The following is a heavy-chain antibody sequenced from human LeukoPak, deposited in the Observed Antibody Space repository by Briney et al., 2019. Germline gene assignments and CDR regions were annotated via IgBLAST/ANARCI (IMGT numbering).Heavy chain of an antibody. D-gene: IGHD3-10*01. CDR2: ISSNGGST. CDR1: GFTFSSNA. CDR3: ARDSGDDAFDI. J-gene: IGHJ3*02. Sequence: GGSLRLSCAASGFTFSSNAMHWVRQAPGKGLEYVSAISSNGGSTYYANSVKGRFTISRDNSKNTLYLQMGSLRAEDMAVYYCARDSGDDAFDIWGQGTMVTVSS. V-gene: IGHV3-64*01.